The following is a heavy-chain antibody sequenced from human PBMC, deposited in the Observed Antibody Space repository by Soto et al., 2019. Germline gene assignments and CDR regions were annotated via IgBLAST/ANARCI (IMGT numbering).Heavy chain of an antibody. CDR1: GFTFSSYA. Sequence: GGSMRLSCSASGFTFSSYAMHWVRQAPGKGLEWVAVISYDGSNRYYADSVKGRFTISRDNSKNTLYLQMNSLRAEDTAVYYCAGDPDSYHYYYGRDVWSQGTTVTVSS. CDR2: ISYDGSNR. J-gene: IGHJ6*02. D-gene: IGHD2-21*01. V-gene: IGHV3-30-3*01. CDR3: AGDPDSYHYYYGRDV.